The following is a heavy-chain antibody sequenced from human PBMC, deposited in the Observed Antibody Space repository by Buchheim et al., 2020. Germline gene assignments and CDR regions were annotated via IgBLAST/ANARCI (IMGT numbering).Heavy chain of an antibody. D-gene: IGHD2-2*01. CDR1: GFTFSTYG. J-gene: IGHJ4*02. V-gene: IGHV3-30*18. CDR3: AKDWPSNCGSTSCWYDY. Sequence: QVQLVESGGGVVQPGRSLRLSCAVSGFTFSTYGMHWVRQAPGKGLEWPAVISSDGSNIYYADSVKGRFTISRDNSENTVFLQMNSLRTEDTAVYYCAKDWPSNCGSTSCWYDYWGQGTL. CDR2: ISSDGSNI.